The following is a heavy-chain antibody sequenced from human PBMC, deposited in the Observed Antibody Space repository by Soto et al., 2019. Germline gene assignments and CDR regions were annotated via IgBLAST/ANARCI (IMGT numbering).Heavy chain of an antibody. Sequence: GGSLRLSCAASGFTFSSYGMNWVRQAPGKGLEWVSYISSSGSTIYYADSVKGRFTISRDNAKNSLYLQMNSLRAEDTAVYYCAREEDGYTHYFDYWGQGTLVTVSS. CDR2: ISSSGSTI. V-gene: IGHV3-48*03. D-gene: IGHD5-12*01. J-gene: IGHJ4*02. CDR1: GFTFSSYG. CDR3: AREEDGYTHYFDY.